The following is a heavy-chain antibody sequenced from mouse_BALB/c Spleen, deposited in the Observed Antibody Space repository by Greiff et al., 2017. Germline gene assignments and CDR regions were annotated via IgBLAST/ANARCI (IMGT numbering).Heavy chain of an antibody. J-gene: IGHJ3*01. CDR1: GYTFTSYY. CDR3: ARPNGNYEAWFAY. CDR2: IYPGDGST. V-gene: IGHV1S56*01. Sequence: QVQLQQPGPELVKPGASVKMSCKASGYTFTSYYIHWVKQRPGQGLEWIGWIYPGDGSTKYNEKFKGKTTLTADKSSSTAYMLLSSLTSEDSAIYFCARPNGNYEAWFAYWGQGTLVTVSA. D-gene: IGHD2-1*01.